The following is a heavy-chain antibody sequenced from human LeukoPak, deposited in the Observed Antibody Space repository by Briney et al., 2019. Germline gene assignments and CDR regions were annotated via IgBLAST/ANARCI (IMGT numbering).Heavy chain of an antibody. V-gene: IGHV3-23*01. Sequence: GGSLRLSCAASGFTFSSYAMSWVRQAPGKGLEWVSAISGSGGSTYYADSVKGRFTISRDNSKNTLYLQMNSLRAEDTAVYYCAKTEHCGGDCRNAFDIWGQGTMVTVSS. J-gene: IGHJ3*02. CDR1: GFTFSSYA. CDR3: AKTEHCGGDCRNAFDI. CDR2: ISGSGGST. D-gene: IGHD2-21*01.